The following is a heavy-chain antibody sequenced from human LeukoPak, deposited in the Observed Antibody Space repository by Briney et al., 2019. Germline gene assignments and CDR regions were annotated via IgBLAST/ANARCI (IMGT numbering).Heavy chain of an antibody. J-gene: IGHJ4*02. D-gene: IGHD2-21*01. CDR1: GFAFSSYW. V-gene: IGHV3-7*01. Sequence: GGSLRLSFAASGFAFSSYWMSWVRQAPGKGLEWVANIKEDGSEKYYVDSVKGRFTISRDIAKNSLYLQMNSLRAEDTAVYYCARDLYSQYWGQGTLVTVSS. CDR2: IKEDGSEK. CDR3: ARDLYSQY.